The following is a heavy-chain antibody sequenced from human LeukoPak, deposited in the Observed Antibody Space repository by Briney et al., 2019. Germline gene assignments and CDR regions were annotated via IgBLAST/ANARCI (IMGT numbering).Heavy chain of an antibody. CDR2: ISDSGTTK. V-gene: IGHV3-11*04. CDR3: AKGHYYGSGSYRSSDY. D-gene: IGHD3-10*01. Sequence: GGSLRLSCAASGFTFNDYYMSWIRQAPGKGLEWISFISDSGTTKYYADSVKGRFTISRDNSKNTLYLQMNSLRAEDTAVYYCAKGHYYGSGSYRSSDYWGQGTLVTVSS. CDR1: GFTFNDYY. J-gene: IGHJ4*02.